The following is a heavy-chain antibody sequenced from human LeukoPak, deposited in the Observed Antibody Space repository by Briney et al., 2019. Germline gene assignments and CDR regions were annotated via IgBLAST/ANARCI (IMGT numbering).Heavy chain of an antibody. CDR2: INAGNGNT. CDR3: ARASRVLRYVDWLDAFDI. Sequence: ASVKVSCKASGYTFTSYAMHWVRQAPGQRLEWMRWINAGNGNTKYSQEFQGRVTITRDTSASTAYMELSSLRSEDMAVYYCARASRVLRYVDWLDAFDIWGQGTMVTVSS. D-gene: IGHD3-9*01. V-gene: IGHV1-3*03. CDR1: GYTFTSYA. J-gene: IGHJ3*02.